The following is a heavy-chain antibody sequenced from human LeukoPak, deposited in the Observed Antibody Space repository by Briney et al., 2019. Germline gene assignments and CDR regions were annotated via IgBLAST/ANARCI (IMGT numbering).Heavy chain of an antibody. CDR1: GFTVSSNY. CDR2: IYSGGST. J-gene: IGHJ6*02. V-gene: IGHV3-66*01. Sequence: GGSLRLSCAASGFTVSSNYMSWVRQAPGKGLEWVSVIYSGGSTYYADSVKGRFTISRDNSKNTLYLQMNSLRAEDTAVYYCARDQWLITMVRGVIDYYYYGMDVWGQGTTVTDSS. D-gene: IGHD3-10*01. CDR3: ARDQWLITMVRGVIDYYYYGMDV.